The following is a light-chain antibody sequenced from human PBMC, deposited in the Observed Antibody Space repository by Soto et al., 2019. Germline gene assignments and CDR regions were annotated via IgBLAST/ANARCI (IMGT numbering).Light chain of an antibody. CDR3: QQYNNWPSLT. CDR2: GAS. V-gene: IGKV3-15*01. Sequence: EIVMTQSPATLSLSPGERATLSCRASQSVSSNLAWYQKKPGQAPRLLIYGASTRATGIPVKFSGSGYGTEFTLSISSLQSEDFAVYYCQQYNNWPSLTFGGGTKVDIK. CDR1: QSVSSN. J-gene: IGKJ4*01.